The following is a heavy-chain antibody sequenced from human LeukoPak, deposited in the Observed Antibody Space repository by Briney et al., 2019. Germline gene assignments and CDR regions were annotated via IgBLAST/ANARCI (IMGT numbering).Heavy chain of an antibody. D-gene: IGHD5-12*01. CDR2: ITWNGGST. CDR1: GFTFDDYG. V-gene: IGHV3-20*01. CDR3: AKWGLRWGGIDY. Sequence: PGGSLRLSCAASGFTFDDYGMSWVRQATGKGLEWISGITWNGGSTGYADSVKGRCTISSDTAKNSLYLQMNSLSADDTGLYECAKWGLRWGGIDYWGQGTLVTVSS. J-gene: IGHJ4*02.